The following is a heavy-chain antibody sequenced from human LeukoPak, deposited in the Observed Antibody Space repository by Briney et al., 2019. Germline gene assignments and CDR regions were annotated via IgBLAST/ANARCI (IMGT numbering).Heavy chain of an antibody. V-gene: IGHV3-11*04. CDR1: GFTFSDYY. Sequence: KSGGSLRLSCAASGFTFSDYYMSWIRQAPGKGLEWVSYISSSGSTIYYADSVKGRFTISRDNAKNSLYLQMNGLRAEDTAVYYCARDWVGAITDDFDIWGQGTMVTVSS. D-gene: IGHD1-26*01. CDR3: ARDWVGAITDDFDI. CDR2: ISSSGSTI. J-gene: IGHJ3*02.